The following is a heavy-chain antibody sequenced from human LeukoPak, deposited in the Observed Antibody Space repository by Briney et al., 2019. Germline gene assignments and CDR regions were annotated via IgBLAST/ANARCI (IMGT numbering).Heavy chain of an antibody. V-gene: IGHV1-46*01. CDR1: GYTFSSYY. D-gene: IGHD3-22*01. CDR3: ARAPYYDNSGSQFDC. CDR2: INPSGGST. Sequence: GASVKVSCKASGYTFSSYYIHWVRQAPGQGLEWMGIINPSGGSTTYAQKFQGRVTMTRDTSTSTVYMELSSLRSEDTAVYYCARAPYYDNSGSQFDCWGQGTLVTVSS. J-gene: IGHJ4*02.